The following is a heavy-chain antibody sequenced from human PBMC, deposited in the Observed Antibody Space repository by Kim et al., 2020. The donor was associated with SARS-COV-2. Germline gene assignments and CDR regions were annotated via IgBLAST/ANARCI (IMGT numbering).Heavy chain of an antibody. V-gene: IGHV3-23*03. J-gene: IGHJ4*02. CDR3: AKPPRAYLGYGDSYYYFDS. D-gene: IGHD2-21*02. CDR2: IYSGGSST. Sequence: GGSLRLSCAASGFTFSSYAMSWVRQAPGKGLEWVSVIYSGGSSTYYADSVKGRVTTSRDNSKNTLYLQMNSLRAEDTAAYYCAKPPRAYLGYGDSYYYFDSWGQGTLVTVSS. CDR1: GFTFSSYA.